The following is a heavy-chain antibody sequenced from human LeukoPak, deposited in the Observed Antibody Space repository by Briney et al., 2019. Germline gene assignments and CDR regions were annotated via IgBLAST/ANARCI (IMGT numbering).Heavy chain of an antibody. D-gene: IGHD3-22*01. CDR2: IYSGGST. CDR1: GFTVSSNY. CDR3: AREPTKYYYDSSGYSDAFDI. Sequence: GGSLRLSCAASGFTVSSNYMSWVRQAPGKGLEWVSVIYSGGSTYYADSVKGRFTISRDNSKNTLYLQMNSPRAEDTAVYYCAREPTKYYYDSSGYSDAFDIWGQGTMVTVSS. V-gene: IGHV3-53*01. J-gene: IGHJ3*02.